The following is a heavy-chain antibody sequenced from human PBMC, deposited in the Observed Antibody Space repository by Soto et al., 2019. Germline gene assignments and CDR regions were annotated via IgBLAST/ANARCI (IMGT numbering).Heavy chain of an antibody. CDR2: ISYDGSNK. D-gene: IGHD3-16*01. Sequence: HPGGSLRLSCTASGFTFGSYAIHWVRQAPGKGLEWVAVISYDGSNKFYAESVKGRFNISRDNPKHTVFLEMDSLRPEDTAIYYCAKDFLLWGSFPDPGASDYWGQGTRVTVSS. CDR1: GFTFGSYA. CDR3: AKDFLLWGSFPDPGASDY. J-gene: IGHJ4*02. V-gene: IGHV3-30*18.